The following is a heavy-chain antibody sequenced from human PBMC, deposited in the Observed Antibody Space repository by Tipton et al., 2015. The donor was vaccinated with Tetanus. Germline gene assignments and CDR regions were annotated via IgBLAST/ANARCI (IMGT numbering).Heavy chain of an antibody. CDR2: IHPSGST. Sequence: TLSLTCAVYGGSFSGYYCSWIRQSPGRGLEWIGEIHPSGSTYYNPSFTSRITLSQDTSKNQFSLKLNSVTAADTAVYYCARGVDRAKAGTXWXXGTLVTVSS. CDR3: ARGVDRAKAGTX. D-gene: IGHD5-18*01. V-gene: IGHV4-34*01. CDR1: GGSFSGYY. J-gene: IGHJ4*02.